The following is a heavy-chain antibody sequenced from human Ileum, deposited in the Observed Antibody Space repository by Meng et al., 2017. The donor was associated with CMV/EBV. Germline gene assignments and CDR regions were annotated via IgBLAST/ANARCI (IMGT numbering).Heavy chain of an antibody. J-gene: IGHJ4*02. CDR1: GYYFINYE. V-gene: IGHV1-8*02. CDR3: ATLPGGQQAQNFDY. CDR2: MHPNSGKT. D-gene: IGHD6-13*01. Sequence: ASVKVSCKASGYYFINYEINWVRQATGQGLEWLGWMHPNSGKTGHAQKFQGRVTMTRNTSISTAYMELSSLRSEDTAVYYCATLPGGQQAQNFDYWGQGTLVTVSS.